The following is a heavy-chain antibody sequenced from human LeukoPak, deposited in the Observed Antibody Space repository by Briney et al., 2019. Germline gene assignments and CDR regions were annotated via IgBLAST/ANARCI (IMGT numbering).Heavy chain of an antibody. CDR1: GFTFGDYA. CDR3: TRGDDSSGYYPTRFDY. D-gene: IGHD3-22*01. J-gene: IGHJ4*02. Sequence: PGGSLRLSCTASGFTFGDYAMSWVRQAPGKGLEWVGFIRSKAYGGTTEYAASVKGRFTISRDDSKSIAYLQMNSLKTEDTAVYYCTRGDDSSGYYPTRFDYWGQGTLVTVSS. V-gene: IGHV3-49*04. CDR2: IRSKAYGGTT.